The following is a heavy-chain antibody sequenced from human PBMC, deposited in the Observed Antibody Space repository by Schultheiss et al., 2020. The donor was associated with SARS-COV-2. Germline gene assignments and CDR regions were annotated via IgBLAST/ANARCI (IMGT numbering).Heavy chain of an antibody. D-gene: IGHD2-21*01. CDR1: GFTFSSYE. J-gene: IGHJ4*02. Sequence: GGSLRLSCAASGFTFSSYEMNWVRQAPGKGLEWVSYISSSGSTIYYADSVKGRFTISRDNAKNSLYLQMNSLRAEDTAVYYCARATHRFPPGCGGEGYWGQGTLVTVSS. CDR2: ISSSGSTI. V-gene: IGHV3-48*03. CDR3: ARATHRFPPGCGGEGY.